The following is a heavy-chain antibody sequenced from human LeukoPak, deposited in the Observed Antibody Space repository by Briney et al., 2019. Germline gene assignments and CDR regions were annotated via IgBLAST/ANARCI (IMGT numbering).Heavy chain of an antibody. CDR3: ARGAHSGFDV. CDR1: GLTFSTYD. D-gene: IGHD1-26*01. J-gene: IGHJ3*01. Sequence: GGSLRLSCAASGLTFSTYDFHWVRQTTGQGLEWVSGIGKAGDTYYAGSVKGRFTISRENAKNSLYFEMNSLTIGDTAVYYCARGAHSGFDVWGQGTMVTVSS. V-gene: IGHV3-13*04. CDR2: IGKAGDT.